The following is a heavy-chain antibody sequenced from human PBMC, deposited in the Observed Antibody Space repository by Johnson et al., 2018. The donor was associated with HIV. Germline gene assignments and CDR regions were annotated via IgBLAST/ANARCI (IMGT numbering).Heavy chain of an antibody. Sequence: EQLVESGGTLVQPGGSLRLSCAASEVPVSSNYMSWIRQAPGVGLEWVSVIYDDGSTYYADSVKGRFTISRDNSRDTVFLQMNSLRADDTALYYCARTYYPWSVTRAFDIWGQGTVVTVSS. V-gene: IGHV3-66*01. D-gene: IGHD3-10*01. CDR3: ARTYYPWSVTRAFDI. CDR1: EVPVSSNY. CDR2: IYDDGST. J-gene: IGHJ3*02.